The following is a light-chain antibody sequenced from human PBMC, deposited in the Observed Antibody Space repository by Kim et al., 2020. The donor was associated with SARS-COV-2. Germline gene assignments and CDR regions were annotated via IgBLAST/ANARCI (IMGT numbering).Light chain of an antibody. J-gene: IGKJ2*01. V-gene: IGKV1-39*01. CDR2: AAS. Sequence: SASVGDTVTITCRASQSISTFLNCYQHRPGKAPKLLMFAASRLQSGVPSRFTGSGSGTDFTLTISSLQPEDFATYFCQQSYTTPRTFGQGTKLEI. CDR3: QQSYTTPRT. CDR1: QSISTF.